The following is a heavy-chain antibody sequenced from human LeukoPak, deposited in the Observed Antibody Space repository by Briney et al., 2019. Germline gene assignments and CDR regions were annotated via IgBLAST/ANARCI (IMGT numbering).Heavy chain of an antibody. CDR1: GGSLSNYY. CDR3: ASSRIQLWSLDY. J-gene: IGHJ4*02. D-gene: IGHD5-18*01. V-gene: IGHV4-59*01. Sequence: SETLSLTCTVSGGSLSNYYWNWIRQPPGKGLEWIAYIYYSGSTNYNPSLKSRVTISLDTSKNQFSLKLSSVTTADTAVYYCASSRIQLWSLDYWGQGTLVTVSS. CDR2: IYYSGST.